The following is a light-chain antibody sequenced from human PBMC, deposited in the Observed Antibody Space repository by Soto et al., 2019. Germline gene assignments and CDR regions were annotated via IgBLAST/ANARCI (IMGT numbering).Light chain of an antibody. V-gene: IGLV2-14*01. Sequence: QSALTQPASVSGSPGQSITISCTGTSSDVGGYDYVSWYQQHPGKAPKLMIYEVSNRPSGVSNRFSGSKSGNTASLTISGRQAEDEADYYFSSYTSSSTLVVFGTGTKVTVL. J-gene: IGLJ1*01. CDR2: EVS. CDR1: SSDVGGYDY. CDR3: SSYTSSSTLVV.